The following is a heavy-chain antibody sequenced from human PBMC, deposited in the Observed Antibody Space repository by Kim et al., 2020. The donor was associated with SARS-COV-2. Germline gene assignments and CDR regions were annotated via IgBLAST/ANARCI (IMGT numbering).Heavy chain of an antibody. CDR1: GFTFSSYA. V-gene: IGHV3-23*01. CDR3: AKDLRPLEYYDSDIMTLAVFDI. CDR2: ISGRGGST. Sequence: GGSLRLSCAASGFTFSSYAMSWVRQAPGKGLEWVSAISGRGGSTYYADSVKGRFTISRDNSKNTLYLQMNSLRAEDTAVYYCAKDLRPLEYYDSDIMTLAVFDIWGQGTMVTVSS. J-gene: IGHJ3*02. D-gene: IGHD3-22*01.